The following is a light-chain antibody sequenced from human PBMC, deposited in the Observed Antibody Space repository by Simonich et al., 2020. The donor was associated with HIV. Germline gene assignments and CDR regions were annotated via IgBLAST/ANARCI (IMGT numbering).Light chain of an antibody. J-gene: IGLJ2*01. CDR2: DVS. CDR1: SSDVGGHNS. V-gene: IGLV2-14*03. Sequence: QSALTQPASVSGSPGQSITISCTGTSSDVGGHNSVSWYQQPPGKAPKLMIYDVSKRPSGVANRFSGSKSGNTASLTISDLQAEDEATYYCSSYTSANTVVFGGGTKLTVL. CDR3: SSYTSANTVV.